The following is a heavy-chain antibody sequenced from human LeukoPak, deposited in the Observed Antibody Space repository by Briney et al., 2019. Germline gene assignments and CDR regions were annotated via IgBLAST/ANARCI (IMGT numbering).Heavy chain of an antibody. CDR2: ISGSGGSA. CDR3: AKDRWITMWFDP. CDR1: GFTFSIYA. Sequence: GGSLRLSCAASGFTFSIYAMTWVRQAPGKGLEWVSSISGSGGSAYYADSVKGRFTISRDNSKNTLYLQMNSLRAEDTAVYYCAKDRWITMWFDPWGQGTLVTVSS. D-gene: IGHD3-10*01. J-gene: IGHJ5*02. V-gene: IGHV3-23*01.